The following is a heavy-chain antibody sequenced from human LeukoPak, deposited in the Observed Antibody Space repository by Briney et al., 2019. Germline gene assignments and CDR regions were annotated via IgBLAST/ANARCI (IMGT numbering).Heavy chain of an antibody. CDR2: ISGSGGST. V-gene: IGHV3-23*01. Sequence: GGSLRLSWAASGFTFSSYAMSWVRQAPGKGLEWVSAISGSGGSTYYPDSVRGRLTISRDNSKNTLYLQMNSLIAEDTAVYYCAKSDAYYYGSGSYPDYWGQGTLVTVSS. D-gene: IGHD3-10*01. J-gene: IGHJ4*02. CDR1: GFTFSSYA. CDR3: AKSDAYYYGSGSYPDY.